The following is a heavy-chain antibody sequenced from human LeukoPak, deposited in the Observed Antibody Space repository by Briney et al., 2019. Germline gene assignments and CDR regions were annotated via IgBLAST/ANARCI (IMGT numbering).Heavy chain of an antibody. D-gene: IGHD1-7*01. CDR3: AREGNYYFDY. CDR1: GFXFSTYE. CDR2: ISGSGSTI. Sequence: PGGSLRLSCAASGFXFSTYEIHWVRQAPGKGLEWVSYISGSGSTIYYADSVKGRLTISRDNAKNSLILQMNSLRAEDTAVYYCAREGNYYFDYWGQGTLVTVSS. V-gene: IGHV3-48*03. J-gene: IGHJ4*02.